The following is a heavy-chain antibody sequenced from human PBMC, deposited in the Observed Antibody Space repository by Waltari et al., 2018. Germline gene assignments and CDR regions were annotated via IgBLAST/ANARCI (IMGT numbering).Heavy chain of an antibody. CDR2: LSDIGTT. D-gene: IGHD1-1*01. V-gene: IGHV4-61*08. CDR3: ARVSTARPGLPDF. Sequence: QVQLQESGPGLVKPSATLSLTCTVSGASFRIGASYWTWFRQSPGKGLEWVGHLSDIGTTRYNPSVMSRVIMSPDTSKSQFALRLNAVSAADAAGYYCARVSTARPGLPDFWGQGALVTVSS. J-gene: IGHJ4*02. CDR1: GASFRIGASY.